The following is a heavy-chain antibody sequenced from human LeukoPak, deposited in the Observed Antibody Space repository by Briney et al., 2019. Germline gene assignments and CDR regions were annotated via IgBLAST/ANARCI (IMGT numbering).Heavy chain of an antibody. CDR2: LYYTGST. V-gene: IGHV4-39*01. CDR3: ARHAGMTMASLFFDY. D-gene: IGHD4/OR15-4a*01. CDR1: GGSVSNYRYY. J-gene: IGHJ4*02. Sequence: SETLSLTCNVSGGSVSNYRYYWGRIRQPPGKGLEWIGSLYYTGSTYHNPSLGGRVATSVDTSKNQISLGLSSVTAADTAVYYCARHAGMTMASLFFDYWGQGTLVTVSS.